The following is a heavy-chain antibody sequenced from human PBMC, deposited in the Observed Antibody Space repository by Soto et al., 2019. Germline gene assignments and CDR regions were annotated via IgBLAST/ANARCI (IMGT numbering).Heavy chain of an antibody. Sequence: EVQLVESGGGLVQPGGSLRLSCAASGFTVSSNYMSWVRQAPGKGLEWVSVIYSGGSTYYADSVKGRFTISRDNSKNTLYLQMNSLGAEDTAVYYCARDRRGYYYDYFDYWGQGTLVTVSS. CDR2: IYSGGST. V-gene: IGHV3-66*01. D-gene: IGHD3-22*01. CDR3: ARDRRGYYYDYFDY. CDR1: GFTVSSNY. J-gene: IGHJ4*02.